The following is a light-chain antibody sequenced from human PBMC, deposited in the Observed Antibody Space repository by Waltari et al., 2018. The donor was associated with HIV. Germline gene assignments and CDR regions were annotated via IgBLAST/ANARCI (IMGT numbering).Light chain of an antibody. V-gene: IGLV3-21*02. J-gene: IGLJ2*01. CDR3: EVWDSGSDHVV. CDR2: DNK. Sequence: SYVLTQPPSVSVDPGQTARIACGGHNIGFKSVHWYQQRPGQAPVMVVYDNKDRPSGISERFSGSNSGSTATLSISRVEAGDEADDYCEVWDSGSDHVVFGGGTKLTVL. CDR1: NIGFKS.